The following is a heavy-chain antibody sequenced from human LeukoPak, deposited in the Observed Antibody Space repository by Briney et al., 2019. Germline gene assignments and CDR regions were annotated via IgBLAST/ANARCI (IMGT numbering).Heavy chain of an antibody. D-gene: IGHD3-10*01. CDR2: FDPEDGET. CDR1: GYTLTELS. Sequence: ASVKFSCKVSGYTLTELSMHWVRQAPGKGLEWMGRFDPEDGETIYAQKFQGRVTMTEDTSTDTAYMELSSLRSEDTAVYYCATDPFTYYYGSGDAFDIWGQGTMVTVSS. J-gene: IGHJ3*02. CDR3: ATDPFTYYYGSGDAFDI. V-gene: IGHV1-24*01.